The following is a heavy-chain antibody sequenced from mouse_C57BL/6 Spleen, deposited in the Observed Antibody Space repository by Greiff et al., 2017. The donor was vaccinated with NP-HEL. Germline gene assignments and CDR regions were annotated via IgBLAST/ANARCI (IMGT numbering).Heavy chain of an antibody. J-gene: IGHJ1*03. CDR1: GYTFTSYW. CDR3: ASLKTGTFWYFDV. Sequence: VQLQQSGAELVKPGASVKLSCKASGYTFTSYWMQWVKQRPGQGLEWIGEIDPSDSYTNYNQKFKGKATLTVDTSSSTAYMQLSSLTSEDSAVYYCASLKTGTFWYFDVWGTGTTVTVSS. D-gene: IGHD4-1*01. CDR2: IDPSDSYT. V-gene: IGHV1-50*01.